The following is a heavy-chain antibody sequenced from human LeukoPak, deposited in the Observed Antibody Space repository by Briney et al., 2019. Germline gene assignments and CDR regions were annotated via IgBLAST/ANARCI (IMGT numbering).Heavy chain of an antibody. J-gene: IGHJ5*01. V-gene: IGHV3-48*01. D-gene: IGHD2-15*01. CDR3: ARDVGYCSGGSCYRWFAS. Sequence: PGGSLRLSCAASGFTFSSYSFSWVRLAPGKGLEWVSYISTGSAVIYYADSVKGRFTTSRDDAWNSVSLQMNSLRADDTAVYYCARDVGYCSGGSCYRWFASWGQGTLVTVSS. CDR1: GFTFSSYS. CDR2: ISTGSAVI.